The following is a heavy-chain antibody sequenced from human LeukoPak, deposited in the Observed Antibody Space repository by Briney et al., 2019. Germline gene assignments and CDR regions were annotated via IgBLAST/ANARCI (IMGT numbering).Heavy chain of an antibody. V-gene: IGHV1-24*01. CDR2: FAPEDGET. J-gene: IGHJ4*02. CDR1: GYTLTELS. Sequence: ASVKVSCKVSGYTLTELSMHWVRQAPGKGLGWMGGFAPEDGETIYAQKFQGRVTMTEDTSTDTAYMELSSLRSEDTAVYYCATDLMGASQIVVVPAANLDYWGQGTLVTVSS. CDR3: ATDLMGASQIVVVPAANLDY. D-gene: IGHD2-2*01.